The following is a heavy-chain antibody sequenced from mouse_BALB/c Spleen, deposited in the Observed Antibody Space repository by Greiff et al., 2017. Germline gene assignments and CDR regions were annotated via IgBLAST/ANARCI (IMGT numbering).Heavy chain of an antibody. CDR2: ISDGGSYT. J-gene: IGHJ4*01. Sequence: EVQLVESGGGLVKPGGSLKLSCAASGFTFSDYYMYWVRQTPEKRLEWVATISDGGSYTYYPDSVKGRFTISRDNAKNNLYLQMSSLKSEDTAMYYCARVGYGNYDYYAMDYWGQGTSVTVSS. V-gene: IGHV5-4*02. CDR3: ARVGYGNYDYYAMDY. CDR1: GFTFSDYY. D-gene: IGHD2-10*02.